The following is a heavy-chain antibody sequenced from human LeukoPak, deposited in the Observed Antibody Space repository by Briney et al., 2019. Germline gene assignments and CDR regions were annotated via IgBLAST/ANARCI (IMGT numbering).Heavy chain of an antibody. Sequence: SVKVSCKASGGTFSSYAISWVRQAPGQGLEWMGGIIPIFGTANYAQKFQGRVTITADESTSTAYMELSSLRSEDTAVYYCAGGRSSSWYVTYDWGQGTLVTVSS. V-gene: IGHV1-69*01. CDR2: IIPIFGTA. J-gene: IGHJ4*02. CDR1: GGTFSSYA. CDR3: AGGRSSSWYVTYD. D-gene: IGHD6-13*01.